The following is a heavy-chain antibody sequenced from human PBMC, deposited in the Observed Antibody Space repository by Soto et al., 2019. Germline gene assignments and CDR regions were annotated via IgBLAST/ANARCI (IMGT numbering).Heavy chain of an antibody. CDR2: INPNSGGT. J-gene: IGHJ5*02. V-gene: IGHV1-2*04. CDR3: ARAMGPCSGGSCYTNPGPYNWFDP. D-gene: IGHD2-15*01. CDR1: GYTFTSYA. Sequence: ASVKVSCKASGYTFTSYAMHWVRQAPGQGLEWMGWINPNSGGTNYAQKFQGWVTMTRDTSISTAYMELSRLRSDDTAVYYCARAMGPCSGGSCYTNPGPYNWFDPWGQGTLVTVSS.